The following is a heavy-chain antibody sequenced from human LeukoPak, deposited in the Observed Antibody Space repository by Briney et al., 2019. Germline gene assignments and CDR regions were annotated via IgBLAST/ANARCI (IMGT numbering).Heavy chain of an antibody. CDR2: IIPILGIA. J-gene: IGHJ4*02. CDR1: GGTFSSYT. D-gene: IGHD1-26*01. V-gene: IGHV1-69*04. Sequence: SVKVSCKASGGTFSSYTISWVRQAPGQGLEWMGRIIPILGIANYAQKFQGRVTITADKSTSTAYMELSSLRSEDTAVYYCVRDSSNRWELPNWGQGALVTVSS. CDR3: VRDSSNRWELPN.